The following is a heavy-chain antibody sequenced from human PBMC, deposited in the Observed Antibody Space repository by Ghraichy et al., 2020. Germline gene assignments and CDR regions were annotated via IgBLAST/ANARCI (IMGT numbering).Heavy chain of an antibody. CDR2: ISSGSSYI. Sequence: LSLTCAASGFTFSSYSMNWVRQAPGKGLEWVSSISSGSSYIYYADSVKGRFTISRDNARNSLYLQMNSLRAEDTAVYYCARAEESGSYEPAYWGQGTLVTVSS. D-gene: IGHD1-26*01. J-gene: IGHJ4*02. V-gene: IGHV3-21*01. CDR1: GFTFSSYS. CDR3: ARAEESGSYEPAY.